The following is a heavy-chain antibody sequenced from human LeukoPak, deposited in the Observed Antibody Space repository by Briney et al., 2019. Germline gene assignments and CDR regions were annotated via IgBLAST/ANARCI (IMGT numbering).Heavy chain of an antibody. Sequence: GGSLRLSCAASGFTVSSNYMSWVRQAPGKGLEWVSVIYSGGSTYYADSVKGRFTISRDNSKNTLYLQMNSLKAEDTAVYYCARDRLSRYCSSTSCLEVHYCYYYGMDVWGQGTTVTVSS. CDR1: GFTVSSNY. CDR2: IYSGGST. D-gene: IGHD2-2*01. CDR3: ARDRLSRYCSSTSCLEVHYCYYYGMDV. V-gene: IGHV3-66*02. J-gene: IGHJ6*02.